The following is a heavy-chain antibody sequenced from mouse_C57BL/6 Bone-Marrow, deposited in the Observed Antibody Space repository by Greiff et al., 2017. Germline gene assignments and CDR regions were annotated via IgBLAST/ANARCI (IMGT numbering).Heavy chain of an antibody. Sequence: VQLQQPGTELVKPGASVKLSCKAYGYTFTSYWMHWVKQRPGQGLEWIGNINPSNGGTNNNEKLKSKATLTVDKSSSTAYMQLSSLTSEDSEVYYWAIYYGSSADYWGQGTTLTVSS. CDR3: AIYYGSSADY. CDR2: INPSNGGT. V-gene: IGHV1-53*01. CDR1: GYTFTSYW. D-gene: IGHD1-1*01. J-gene: IGHJ2*01.